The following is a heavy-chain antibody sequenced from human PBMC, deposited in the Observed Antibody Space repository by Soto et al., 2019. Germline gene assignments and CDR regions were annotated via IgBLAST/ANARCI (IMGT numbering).Heavy chain of an antibody. D-gene: IGHD4-4*01. CDR2: IWYDGSNT. V-gene: IGHV3-33*01. CDR1: GFTFSSYG. J-gene: IGHJ4*02. CDR3: ESAQGNAVVTRLFDC. Sequence: QVQLVESGGGVVQPGRSLRLSCAASGFTFSSYGMHWVRQAPGNGLEWVAVIWYDGSNTYYADSVKGRFTISRDNSKNTLYLQMNSLRAEDTAVYYCESAQGNAVVTRLFDCWGQGALVTVS.